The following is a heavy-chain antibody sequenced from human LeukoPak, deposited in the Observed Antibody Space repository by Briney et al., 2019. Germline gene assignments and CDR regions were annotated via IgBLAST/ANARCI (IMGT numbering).Heavy chain of an antibody. CDR3: ATHGRGYDFWSGYSTWVY. D-gene: IGHD3-3*01. J-gene: IGHJ4*02. CDR1: GGSISSSSYY. CDR2: IYYSGST. V-gene: IGHV4-39*01. Sequence: SETLSLTCTVSGGSISSSSYYWGWIRQPPGKGLEWIGSIYYSGSTYYNPSLKSRVTISVDTSKNQFSLKLSSVTAADTAVYYCATHGRGYDFWSGYSTWVYWGQGTLVTVSS.